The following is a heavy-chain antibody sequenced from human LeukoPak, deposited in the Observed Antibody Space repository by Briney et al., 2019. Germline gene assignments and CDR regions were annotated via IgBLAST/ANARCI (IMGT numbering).Heavy chain of an antibody. V-gene: IGHV4-31*03. Sequence: PSETLSLTCTVSGGSISSGGYYWSWIRQHPGKGLEWIGYIYYSGSTYYNPSLKSRVTISVDTSKNQFSLKPSSVTAADTAVYYCASHLAGVYYDSSGSDAFDIWGQGTMVTVSS. D-gene: IGHD3-22*01. CDR3: ASHLAGVYYDSSGSDAFDI. CDR1: GGSISSGGYY. CDR2: IYYSGST. J-gene: IGHJ3*02.